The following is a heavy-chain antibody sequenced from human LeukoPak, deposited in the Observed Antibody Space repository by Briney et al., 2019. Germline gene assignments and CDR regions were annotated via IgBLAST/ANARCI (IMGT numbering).Heavy chain of an antibody. Sequence: ASVKVSCKGSGSTFTGCYMNWVREAPGQGLEWLGWINPNSGGTNYAQKFQGRVTMTRDTSISTAYMEMSGLKSDDTAVYDCARDFIRCSDDVSFDIWGQGTVVTVSS. V-gene: IGHV1-2*02. D-gene: IGHD4/OR15-4a*01. CDR2: INPNSGGT. CDR3: ARDFIRCSDDVSFDI. J-gene: IGHJ3*02. CDR1: GSTFTGCY.